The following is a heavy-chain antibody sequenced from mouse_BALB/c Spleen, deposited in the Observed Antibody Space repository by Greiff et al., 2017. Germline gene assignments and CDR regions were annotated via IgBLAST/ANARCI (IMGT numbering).Heavy chain of an antibody. D-gene: IGHD2-2*01. CDR1: GISITTGNYR. Sequence: EVQLQESGPGLVKPSQTVSLTCTVTGISITTGNYRWSWIRQFPGNKLEWIGYIYYSGTITYNPSLTSRTTITRDTSKNQFFLEMNSLTAEDTATYYCARIYYGYDGFDYWGQGTTLTVSS. CDR2: IYYSGTI. J-gene: IGHJ2*01. V-gene: IGHV3-5*02. CDR3: ARIYYGYDGFDY.